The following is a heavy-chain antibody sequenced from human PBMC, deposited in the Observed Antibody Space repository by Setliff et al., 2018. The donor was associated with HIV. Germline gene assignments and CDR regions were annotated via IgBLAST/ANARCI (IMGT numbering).Heavy chain of an antibody. J-gene: IGHJ5*02. Sequence: EPLSLTCTISGGSFGVYRWSWIRQSAGRGLEWIGRIDSSGTTDYKPSLKGRVAISVDTSRNQFSLRVTSVTAADTAVYFCARDRHSSGLGSYGPWGPGILVTVSS. D-gene: IGHD3-10*01. CDR1: GGSFGVYR. CDR3: ARDRHSSGLGSYGP. V-gene: IGHV4-4*07. CDR2: IDSSGTT.